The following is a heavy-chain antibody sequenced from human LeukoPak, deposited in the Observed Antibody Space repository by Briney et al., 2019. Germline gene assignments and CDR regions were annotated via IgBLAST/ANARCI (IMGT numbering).Heavy chain of an antibody. CDR1: GYTFTGYY. Sequence: ASVKVSCKASGYTFTGYYMHWVRQAPGQGLEWMGWINPNSGGTNYAQKFQGRVTMTRDTSISTAYMELSRLRSDDTAVYYCARSRLALVDPYYFDYWGQGTLVTVSP. V-gene: IGHV1-2*02. CDR3: ARSRLALVDPYYFDY. D-gene: IGHD3/OR15-3a*01. CDR2: INPNSGGT. J-gene: IGHJ4*02.